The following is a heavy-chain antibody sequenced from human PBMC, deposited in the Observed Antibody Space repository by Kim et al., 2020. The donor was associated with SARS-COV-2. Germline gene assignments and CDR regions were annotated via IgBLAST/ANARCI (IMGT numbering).Heavy chain of an antibody. D-gene: IGHD6-13*01. J-gene: IGHJ2*01. V-gene: IGHV1-18*01. Sequence: ASVKVSCKASGYTFTSYGISWVRQAPGQGLEWMGWISAYNGNTNYAQKLQGRVTMTTDTSTSTAYMELRSLRSDDTAVYYCARGSGGIAAAGTDYWSMEFGYFDLWGRGTLVTVSS. CDR1: GYTFTSYG. CDR3: ARGSGGIAAAGTDYWSMEFGYFDL. CDR2: ISAYNGNT.